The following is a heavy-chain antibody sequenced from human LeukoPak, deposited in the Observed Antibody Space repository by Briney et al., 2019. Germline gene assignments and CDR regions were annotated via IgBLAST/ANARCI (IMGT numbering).Heavy chain of an antibody. CDR3: AREPPSAHFFDY. CDR1: GYRFSSYR. J-gene: IGHJ4*02. Sequence: ASVKVSCNPSGYRFSSYRIHWLRQAPGQGPEWMGVFYAGGTTLINAQKFQGRVTMTRDTSTGTVYMELSSLRYEDTAVYYCAREPPSAHFFDYWGQGTLVTVSS. V-gene: IGHV1-46*01. CDR2: FYAGGTTL.